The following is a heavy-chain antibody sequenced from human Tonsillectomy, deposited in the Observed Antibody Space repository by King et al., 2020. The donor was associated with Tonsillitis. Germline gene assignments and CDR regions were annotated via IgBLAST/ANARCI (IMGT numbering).Heavy chain of an antibody. CDR3: ARVGNYYDSSGLPKEDAFDI. Sequence: QLVQSGAEVKKPGASVKVSCKASGYTFTGYYMHWVRQAPGQGLEWMGWINPNSGGTNYAQKFQGRVTMTRDTSISPAYMELSRLRSDDTAVYYCARVGNYYDSSGLPKEDAFDIWGQGTMVTVSS. V-gene: IGHV1-2*02. D-gene: IGHD3-22*01. CDR2: INPNSGGT. CDR1: GYTFTGYY. J-gene: IGHJ3*02.